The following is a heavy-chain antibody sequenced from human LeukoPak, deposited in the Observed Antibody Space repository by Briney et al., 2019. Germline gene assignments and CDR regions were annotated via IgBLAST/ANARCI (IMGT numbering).Heavy chain of an antibody. D-gene: IGHD6-13*01. CDR1: GGSISSYY. CDR3: ARVGSSSWYSPGDYYYYMDV. V-gene: IGHV4-59*01. CDR2: IYYSGST. J-gene: IGHJ6*03. Sequence: SETLSLTCTVSGGSISSYYWSWIRQPPGKGLKWIGYIYYSGSTNYNPSLKSRVTISVDTSKNQFSLKLSSVTAADTAVYYCARVGSSSWYSPGDYYYYMDVWGKGTTVTISS.